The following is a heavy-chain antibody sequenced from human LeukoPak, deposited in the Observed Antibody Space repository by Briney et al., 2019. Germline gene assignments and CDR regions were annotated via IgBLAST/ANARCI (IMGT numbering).Heavy chain of an antibody. V-gene: IGHV3-11*04. CDR3: AGDGDYGDYVMDY. D-gene: IGHD4-17*01. Sequence: PGGSLRLSCAASGFTFSDYYMSWIRQAPGKGLEWVSYISSSSSTIYYADSVKGRFTISRDNAKNSLYLQMNSLRAEDTAVYYCAGDGDYGDYVMDYWGQGTLVTVSS. CDR2: ISSSSSTI. J-gene: IGHJ4*02. CDR1: GFTFSDYY.